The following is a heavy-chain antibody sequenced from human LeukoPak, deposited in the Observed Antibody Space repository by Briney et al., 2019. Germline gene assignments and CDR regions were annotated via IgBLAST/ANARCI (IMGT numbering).Heavy chain of an antibody. CDR3: ASSGRITMVRGENFDY. CDR2: ISSSGSTI. J-gene: IGHJ4*02. CDR1: GFTLSDYY. D-gene: IGHD3-10*01. Sequence: GGSLRLSCAASGFTLSDYYMSWIRQAPGKGLEWVSYISSSGSTIYYADSVKGRFTISRDNAKNSLYLQMNSLRAEDTAVYYCASSGRITMVRGENFDYWGQGTLVTVSS. V-gene: IGHV3-11*01.